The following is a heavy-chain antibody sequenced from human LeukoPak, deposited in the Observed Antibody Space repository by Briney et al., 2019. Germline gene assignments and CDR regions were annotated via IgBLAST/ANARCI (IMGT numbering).Heavy chain of an antibody. CDR1: GFTVSSKY. CDR2: IFSGGTT. D-gene: IGHD3-9*01. V-gene: IGHV3-66*01. CDR3: ARDVGNYDILTGYYNLLNY. J-gene: IGHJ4*02. Sequence: GGSLRLSCAASGFTVSSKYMSWVRQAPGKGLEWVSVIFSGGTTFYADSVKGRFTISRDNSENTLYLQMNSLRAEDTAVYYCARDVGNYDILTGYYNLLNYWGQGTLVTVSS.